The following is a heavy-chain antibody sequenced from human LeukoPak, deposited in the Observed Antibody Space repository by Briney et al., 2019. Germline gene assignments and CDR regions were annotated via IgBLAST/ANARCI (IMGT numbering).Heavy chain of an antibody. V-gene: IGHV4-34*01. CDR1: GGSFSGYY. Sequence: SETLSLTCAVYGGSFSGYYWSWIRQPPGKGLEWIGEINHSGSTNYNPSLKSRVTISVDTSKNQFSLKLSSVTAADTAVYYCAREWELSTLDYWDQGTLVTVSS. D-gene: IGHD3-16*02. CDR2: INHSGST. J-gene: IGHJ4*02. CDR3: AREWELSTLDY.